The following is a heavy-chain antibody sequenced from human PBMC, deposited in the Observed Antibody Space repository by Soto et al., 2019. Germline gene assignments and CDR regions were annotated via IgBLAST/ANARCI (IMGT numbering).Heavy chain of an antibody. CDR2: INHDGSVK. D-gene: IGHD6-6*01. J-gene: IGHJ4*02. V-gene: IGHV3-7*01. CDR3: ATPSSAPGNS. Sequence: LRLSCAASGFTFYNHWMSWVRQAPGKGLEWAANINHDGSVKYYVDSVKGRFTISRDNAKNSLFLQVNSLRAEDTAVYYCATPSSAPGNSWGQGTLVTVSS. CDR1: GFTFYNHW.